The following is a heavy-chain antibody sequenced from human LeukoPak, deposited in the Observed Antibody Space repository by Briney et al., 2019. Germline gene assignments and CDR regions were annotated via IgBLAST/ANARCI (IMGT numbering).Heavy chain of an antibody. V-gene: IGHV3-23*01. CDR3: ARDRVSPFDY. D-gene: IGHD3-16*02. CDR1: GFTFSSYA. CDR2: ISGSGGST. J-gene: IGHJ4*02. Sequence: GGSLRLSCAASGFTFSSYAMSWVRQAPGKGLEWVSAISGSGGSTYYADSVKGRFTISRDNAKNTVYLYMKSLRAEDTAVYYCARDRVSPFDYWGQGTLVTVSS.